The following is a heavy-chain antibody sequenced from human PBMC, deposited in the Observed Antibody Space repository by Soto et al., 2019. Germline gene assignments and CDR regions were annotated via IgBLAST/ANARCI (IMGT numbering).Heavy chain of an antibody. V-gene: IGHV1-18*04. J-gene: IGHJ1*01. CDR1: GYTFTSYG. D-gene: IGHD6-25*01. Sequence: QVQLVQSGTEVKKPGASVNVSCKAFGYTFTSYGFSWVRQVPGQGLEWLGWISAFNGDTQYAQTMKGRLTVTTDTSTNTVHMELRSLTPADTAVDYCAREAGWQRMVPYDWGQGTMVTVS. CDR3: AREAGWQRMVPYD. CDR2: ISAFNGDT.